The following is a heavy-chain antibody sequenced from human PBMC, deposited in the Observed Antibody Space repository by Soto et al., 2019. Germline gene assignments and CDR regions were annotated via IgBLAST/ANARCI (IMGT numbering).Heavy chain of an antibody. CDR1: GYTFTSYA. Sequence: ASVKVSCKASGYTFTSYAMHWVRQAPGQGLEWMGVVNPSSGTTSYAQKFQGRVTMTRDTSTSTAYMELSSLRSEDTAVYYCARDSVGAAAAKGWFDPWGQGTLVTVSS. D-gene: IGHD6-13*01. CDR3: ARDSVGAAAAKGWFDP. V-gene: IGHV1-46*01. CDR2: VNPSSGTT. J-gene: IGHJ5*02.